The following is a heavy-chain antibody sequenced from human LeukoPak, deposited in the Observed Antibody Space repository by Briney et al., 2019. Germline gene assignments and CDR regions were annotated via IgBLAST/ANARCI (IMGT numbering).Heavy chain of an antibody. J-gene: IGHJ4*02. CDR2: IYTSGST. D-gene: IGHD3-16*01. CDR3: ARLGLMRTVDY. V-gene: IGHV4-4*07. CDR1: VGSISSYY. Sequence: SETLSLTCTVSVGSISSYYWSWIRQPAGKGLEWIGRIYTSGSTNYNPSLKSRVTISVDTSKNQFSLKLSSVTAADTAVYYCARLGLMRTVDYWGQGTLVTVSS.